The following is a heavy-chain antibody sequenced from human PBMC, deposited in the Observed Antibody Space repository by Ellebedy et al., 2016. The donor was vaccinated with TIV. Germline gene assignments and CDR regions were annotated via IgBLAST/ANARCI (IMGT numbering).Heavy chain of an antibody. J-gene: IGHJ6*02. CDR2: IYSGGST. CDR1: GFTFSSYG. CDR3: AKGGYSYGTPYYYYGMDV. V-gene: IGHV3-NL1*01. Sequence: GESLKISCAASGFTFSSYGMHWVRQAPGKGLEWVSVIYSGGSTYYADSVKGRFTISRDNSENTLFLQMNSLRAEDTAVYYCAKGGYSYGTPYYYYGMDVWGQGTTVTVSS. D-gene: IGHD5-18*01.